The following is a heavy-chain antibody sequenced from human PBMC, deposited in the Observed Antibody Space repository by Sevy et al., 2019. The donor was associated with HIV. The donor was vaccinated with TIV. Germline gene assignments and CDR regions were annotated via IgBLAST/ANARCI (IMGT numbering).Heavy chain of an antibody. J-gene: IGHJ4*02. CDR1: GFSFSTST. V-gene: IGHV3-21*01. D-gene: IGHD2-15*01. CDR2: MTSSGSYI. CDR3: VRDGWNY. Sequence: GGSLRLSCAASGFSFSTSTMNWVRQAPGKGLEWVSLMTSSGSYILYADSVKGRFTISRDNAKNSVFLQMNSLRVEDTAVYYCVRDGWNYWGQGSLVTVSS.